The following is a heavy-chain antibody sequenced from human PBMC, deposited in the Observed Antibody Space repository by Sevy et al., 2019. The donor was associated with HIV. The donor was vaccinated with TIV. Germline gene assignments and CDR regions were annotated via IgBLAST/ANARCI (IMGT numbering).Heavy chain of an antibody. J-gene: IGHJ4*02. V-gene: IGHV3-30-3*01. D-gene: IGHD2-8*01. CDR1: GFSFSHYA. CDR2: ISYDGTYK. CDR3: ARVAVSYCTNDCYHRFDY. Sequence: GGSLRLSCAVSGFSFSHYAFHWVRQAPGMGLEWVSLISYDGTYKYYADSVKGRFTSSRDNSKNTLYLQMNSLRGNDTAVYYCARVAVSYCTNDCYHRFDYWGPRALVTVSS.